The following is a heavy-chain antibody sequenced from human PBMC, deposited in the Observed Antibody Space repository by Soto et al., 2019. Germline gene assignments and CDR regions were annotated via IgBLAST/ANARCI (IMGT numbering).Heavy chain of an antibody. CDR1: GFTFSSYA. D-gene: IGHD3-16*02. Sequence: EVQLLESGGGLVQPGGSLRLSCAASGFTFSSYAMSWVRQAPGKGLEWVSAISGAGGSTYYADSVKGRFTISRDNSKNTLYLQMNSLRAEDTAVYYCAKAYYIWGSYRLDYWGQGTLVTVSS. V-gene: IGHV3-23*01. CDR2: ISGAGGST. J-gene: IGHJ4*02. CDR3: AKAYYIWGSYRLDY.